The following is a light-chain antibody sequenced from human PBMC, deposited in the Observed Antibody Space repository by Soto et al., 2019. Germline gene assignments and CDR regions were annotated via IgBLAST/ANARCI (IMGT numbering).Light chain of an antibody. J-gene: IGLJ2*01. CDR3: SSYTSSSTV. CDR1: SSDVGGYNY. CDR2: EVS. V-gene: IGLV2-14*01. Sequence: SALTQPAPVSGSPGQSITISCTGTSSDVGGYNYVSWYQQHPGKAPKLMIYEVSNRPSGVSNRFSGSKSGNTASLTISGLQAEDEADYYCSSYTSSSTVFGGGTKLTVL.